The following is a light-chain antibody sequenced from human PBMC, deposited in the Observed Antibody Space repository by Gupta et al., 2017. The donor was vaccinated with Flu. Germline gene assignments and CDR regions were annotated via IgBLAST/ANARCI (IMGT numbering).Light chain of an antibody. Sequence: DIQVTQSPSSLSASVGDSITITCRSSQSINKYLNWYQKKPGKAPKLLIYDASSLQTGVPSTFSGSGSGTDFTLTISSLQPEDSATYYCQQSYSSPLTFGGGTKVEIK. V-gene: IGKV1-39*01. CDR3: QQSYSSPLT. CDR2: DAS. J-gene: IGKJ4*02. CDR1: QSINKY.